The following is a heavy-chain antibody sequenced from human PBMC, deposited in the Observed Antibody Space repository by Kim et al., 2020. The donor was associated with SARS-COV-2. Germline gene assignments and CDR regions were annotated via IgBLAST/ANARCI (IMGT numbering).Heavy chain of an antibody. V-gene: IGHV4-59*01. D-gene: IGHD4-17*01. Sequence: PALKSRLAISVDTSKTRFSLRLSSVTAADTAVYYCVRKDYGDYGNWFDPWGQGTLVTVSS. CDR3: VRKDYGDYGNWFDP. J-gene: IGHJ5*02.